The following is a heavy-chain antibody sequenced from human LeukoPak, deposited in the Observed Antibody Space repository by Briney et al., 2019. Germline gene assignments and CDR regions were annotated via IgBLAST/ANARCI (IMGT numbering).Heavy chain of an antibody. Sequence: SETLSLTCIVSGGSISSYYWSWIRQPPGKGLEWIGYIYYSGSTNYNPSLKSRVTISVDTSKTQFSLKLSSVTAADTAVYYCARGLMMAVAGRGEFHYWGQGTLVTVSS. CDR1: GGSISSYY. D-gene: IGHD6-13*01. J-gene: IGHJ4*02. V-gene: IGHV4-59*01. CDR2: IYYSGST. CDR3: ARGLMMAVAGRGEFHY.